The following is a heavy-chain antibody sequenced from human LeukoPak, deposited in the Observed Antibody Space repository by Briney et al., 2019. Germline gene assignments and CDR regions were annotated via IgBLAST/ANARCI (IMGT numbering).Heavy chain of an antibody. CDR1: GYTFTSYG. D-gene: IGHD3-16*02. V-gene: IGHV1-18*01. J-gene: IGHJ4*02. CDR2: ISAYNGNT. Sequence: ASVKVSCKASGYTFTSYGISWVRQAPGQGLEWMGWISAYNGNTNYAQKLQGRVTMTTDTSTSTAYMELRSPRSDDTAVYYCARDPLPADQMITFGGVIAPDYWGQGTQVTVSS. CDR3: ARDPLPADQMITFGGVIAPDY.